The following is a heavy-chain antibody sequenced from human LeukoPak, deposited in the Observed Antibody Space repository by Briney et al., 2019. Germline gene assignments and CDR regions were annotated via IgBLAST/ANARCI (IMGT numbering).Heavy chain of an antibody. V-gene: IGHV1-2*06. CDR2: INPNSGGT. Sequence: ASVKVSCKASGYTFTGYYMKWVRQAPGKGLEWKGRINPNSGGTKYAQKFQGRVTMTRDTSINTAYMELSRLRSDDTAVYYCAREDRNPKYYYYYGMDVWGQGTTVTVSS. J-gene: IGHJ6*02. CDR3: AREDRNPKYYYYYGMDV. CDR1: GYTFTGYY.